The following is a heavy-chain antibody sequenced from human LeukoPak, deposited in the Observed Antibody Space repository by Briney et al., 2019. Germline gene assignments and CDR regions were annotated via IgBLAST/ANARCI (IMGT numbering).Heavy chain of an antibody. CDR1: GYTFTSYD. D-gene: IGHD1-26*01. Sequence: GASVKVFCKASGYTFTSYDINWVRQATGQGLEWMGWMNPNSGNTGYAQKFQGRVTMTRNTSVSTAYMELSSLRSEDTAVYYCARGLGVGAIAAFDIWGQGTMVTVSS. J-gene: IGHJ3*02. CDR3: ARGLGVGAIAAFDI. V-gene: IGHV1-8*01. CDR2: MNPNSGNT.